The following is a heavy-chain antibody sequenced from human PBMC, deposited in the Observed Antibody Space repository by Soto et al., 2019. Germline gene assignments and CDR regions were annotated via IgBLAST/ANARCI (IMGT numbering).Heavy chain of an antibody. Sequence: ASVKVSCKASGYTFTSYGITWVRQAPGQGLEWMGWISAYNGNTNYAQKLQGRVTMTTDTSTSTAYMELRSLRSEDTAVYYCARSVVVPAAPDYWGQGTLVTVSS. CDR2: ISAYNGNT. D-gene: IGHD2-2*01. J-gene: IGHJ4*02. CDR3: ARSVVVPAAPDY. V-gene: IGHV1-18*01. CDR1: GYTFTSYG.